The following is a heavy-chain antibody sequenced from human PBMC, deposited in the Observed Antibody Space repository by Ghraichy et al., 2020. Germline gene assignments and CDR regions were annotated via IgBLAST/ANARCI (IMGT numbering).Heavy chain of an antibody. CDR2: ISSGGSNI. V-gene: IGHV3-48*01. D-gene: IGHD6-19*01. J-gene: IGHJ4*02. Sequence: GGSLRLSCAASGFTFSTYGMNWVRQAPGKGLEWLSYISSGGSNIHYADSVKGRFTISRDNAKDSLYLQMSSLRAEDTAVYYCSTSISVPGTVCGYWGQGNLVIVSS. CDR3: STSISVPGTVCGY. CDR1: GFTFSTYG.